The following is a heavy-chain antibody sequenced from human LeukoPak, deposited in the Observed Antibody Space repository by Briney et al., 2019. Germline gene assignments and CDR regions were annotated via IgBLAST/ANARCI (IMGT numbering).Heavy chain of an antibody. CDR1: GFTFSDYY. CDR3: ARALYDSSGYYFDY. D-gene: IGHD3-22*01. V-gene: IGHV3-11*05. CDR2: ISSSSSYT. Sequence: GSLRLSCAASGFTFSDYYVSWIRQAPGKGLEWVSYISSSSSYTNYADSVKGRFTISRDNAKNSLYLQMNSLRAEDTAVYYCARALYDSSGYYFDYWGQGTLVTVSS. J-gene: IGHJ4*02.